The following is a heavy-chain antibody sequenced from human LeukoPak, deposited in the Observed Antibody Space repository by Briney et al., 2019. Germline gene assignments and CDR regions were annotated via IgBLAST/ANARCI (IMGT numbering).Heavy chain of an antibody. CDR3: APTTFLAAAGTNNWFDP. J-gene: IGHJ5*02. D-gene: IGHD6-13*01. V-gene: IGHV3-30*03. CDR2: ISYDGSNK. Sequence: QPGGSLRLSCAASGFNFSSYGMHWVRQAPGKGLEWVAVISYDGSNKYYADSVKGRFTISRDNSKNTLYLQMNSLRAEDTAVYYCAPTTFLAAAGTNNWFDPWGQGTLVTVSS. CDR1: GFNFSSYG.